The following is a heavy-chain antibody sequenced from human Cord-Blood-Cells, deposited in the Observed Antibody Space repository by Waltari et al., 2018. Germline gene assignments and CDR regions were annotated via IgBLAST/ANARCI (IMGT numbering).Heavy chain of an antibody. Sequence: QVQLVQSGAEVKKPGASVKVSCKASGYTFTGYYMHWVRQAPGQGLEWMGWINPNSGGTNYAQKFQGRVTMTRDTSISTAYMELSRLGPDDAAVYYCARGGRTGVGGDYFDYWGQGTLVTVSS. CDR2: INPNSGGT. D-gene: IGHD7-27*01. CDR1: GYTFTGYY. J-gene: IGHJ4*02. CDR3: ARGGRTGVGGDYFDY. V-gene: IGHV1-2*02.